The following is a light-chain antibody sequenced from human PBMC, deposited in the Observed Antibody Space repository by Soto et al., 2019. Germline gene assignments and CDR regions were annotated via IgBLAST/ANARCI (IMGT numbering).Light chain of an antibody. Sequence: DIQLTQSPSLLSPPVGYRGTITCRASHDISTYLAWYQQKPGKAPKLMIYEASTLQSGVPSRFSGSGSGTEFTLTISGLLPEDFATYHCQQLNTLPFTFGQGTRLEIK. CDR1: HDISTY. J-gene: IGKJ5*01. CDR3: QQLNTLPFT. V-gene: IGKV1-9*01. CDR2: EAS.